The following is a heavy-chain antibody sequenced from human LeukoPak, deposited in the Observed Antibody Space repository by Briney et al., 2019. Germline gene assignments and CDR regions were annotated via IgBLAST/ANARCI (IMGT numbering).Heavy chain of an antibody. Sequence: PGGSLRLSCAASGFTFSDNYMSWIRQAPGKGMEWVSYISSSGRTTVYADSVKGRFTISRDNTQNSLSLQMNSLRAEDTAVYYFAREGGYNTPNAFDIWGQGTMVTVSS. CDR2: ISSSGRTT. CDR3: AREGGYNTPNAFDI. V-gene: IGHV3-11*01. J-gene: IGHJ3*02. CDR1: GFTFSDNY. D-gene: IGHD3-10*01.